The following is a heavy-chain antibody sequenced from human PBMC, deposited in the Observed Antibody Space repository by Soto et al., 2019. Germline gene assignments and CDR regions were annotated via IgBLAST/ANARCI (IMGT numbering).Heavy chain of an antibody. CDR2: IIPSFGTA. CDR3: ARDAGYSSSSGDSFDI. V-gene: IGHV1-69*01. D-gene: IGHD6-6*01. CDR1: GGTFSSYA. J-gene: IGHJ3*02. Sequence: QVQLVQSGAEVKKPGSSVKVSCKASGGTFSSYAISWVRQAPGQGLEWMGEIIPSFGTATTAQKFQGRVTITADESTSTAYMELSSRRSEDPAVYYCARDAGYSSSSGDSFDIWGQGTMVSVSS.